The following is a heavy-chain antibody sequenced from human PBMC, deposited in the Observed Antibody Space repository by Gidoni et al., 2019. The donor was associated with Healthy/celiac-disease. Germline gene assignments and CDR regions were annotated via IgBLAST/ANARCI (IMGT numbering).Heavy chain of an antibody. CDR3: ARGFSQYMVRGVMYYYYYGMDV. D-gene: IGHD3-10*01. J-gene: IGHJ6*02. V-gene: IGHV1-2*04. CDR1: GYTFTVSN. CDR2: INPNSGGT. Sequence: QVQLVQSGAEVKKPGASFKVSCTAPGYTFTVSNMHWVRQAPGQGLEWMGGINPNSGGTNYAQKFQGWVTMTRDTSISTAYMELSRLRSDDTAVYYCARGFSQYMVRGVMYYYYYGMDVWGQGTTVTVSS.